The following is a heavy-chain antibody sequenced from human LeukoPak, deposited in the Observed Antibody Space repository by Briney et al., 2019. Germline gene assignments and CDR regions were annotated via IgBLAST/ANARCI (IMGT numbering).Heavy chain of an antibody. V-gene: IGHV6-1*01. CDR3: ARDREAHRDY. CDR1: WDSVSSNSAA. Sequence: SQTLSLTCAISWDSVSSNSAAWHWIRQSPSRGLEWLGRTYYRSNWYNDYAVSVKSRMHINPDISKNQFSLQLNSVTPEDTAVYYCARDREAHRDYWGQGTLVTVSS. J-gene: IGHJ4*02. CDR2: TYYRSNWYN.